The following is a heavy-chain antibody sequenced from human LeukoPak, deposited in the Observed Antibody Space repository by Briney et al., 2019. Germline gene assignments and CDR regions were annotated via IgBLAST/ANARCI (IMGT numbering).Heavy chain of an antibody. CDR1: GFTFSNYW. V-gene: IGHV3-7*01. D-gene: IGHD5-18*01. J-gene: IGHJ4*02. CDR3: ARGGSGYSYGKIDS. Sequence: GGSLRLSCAASGFTFSNYWINWVRQAPGKELEWVANIKQDGSETYCVDSVKGRFTISRDNAKNSLYLQMNSLRDEDTAVYYCARGGSGYSYGKIDSWGQGILVTVSS. CDR2: IKQDGSET.